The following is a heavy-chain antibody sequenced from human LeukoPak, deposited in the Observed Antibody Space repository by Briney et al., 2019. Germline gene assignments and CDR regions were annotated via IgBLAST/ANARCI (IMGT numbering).Heavy chain of an antibody. D-gene: IGHD3-3*01. CDR3: AKPSYYDFWSGKKYYFDY. CDR1: GFTFSSYG. V-gene: IGHV3-30*18. Sequence: GRSLRLSCAASGFTFSSYGMHWDRQAPGKGLEWVAVISYDGSNKYYADSVKGRFTISRDNSKNTLYLQMNSLRAEDTAVYYCAKPSYYDFWSGKKYYFDYWGQGTLVTVSS. CDR2: ISYDGSNK. J-gene: IGHJ4*02.